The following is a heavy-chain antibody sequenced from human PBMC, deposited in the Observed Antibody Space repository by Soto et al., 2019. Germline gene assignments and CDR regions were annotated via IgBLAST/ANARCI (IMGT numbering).Heavy chain of an antibody. CDR2: IYYTGKT. CDR3: GRDLTSNANCIDP. D-gene: IGHD2-2*01. V-gene: IGHV4-30-4*01. Sequence: SETLSLTCSVSGDYIHVGGYYWTWIRQRPGKGLEWMGYIYYTGKTYYNPTLESRLTMSVDRSKNQFSLRLTSVTAADTAVYFCGRDLTSNANCIDPWGQGTLVTVSS. CDR1: GDYIHVGGYY. J-gene: IGHJ5*02.